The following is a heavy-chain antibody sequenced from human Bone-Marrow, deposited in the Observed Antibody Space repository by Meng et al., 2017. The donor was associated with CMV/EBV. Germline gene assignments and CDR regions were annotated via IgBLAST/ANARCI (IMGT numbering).Heavy chain of an antibody. Sequence: GESLKISWAASGFTFSSYSMQWVRQAPGKGLEWVSVISYDGSNKYYADFVEGRFTISRDNSKNTLYLQMNSLRDEATAVYYCARARFVSSGFFSVNDAFDIWGQGKMV. V-gene: IGHV3-30*04. J-gene: IGHJ3*02. CDR1: GFTFSSYS. CDR2: ISYDGSNK. CDR3: ARARFVSSGFFSVNDAFDI. D-gene: IGHD3-22*01.